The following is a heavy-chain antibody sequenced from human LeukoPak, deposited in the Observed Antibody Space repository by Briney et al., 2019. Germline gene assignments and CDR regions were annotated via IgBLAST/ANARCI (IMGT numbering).Heavy chain of an antibody. Sequence: SETLSLTCTVSGGSISSGGYYWSWIRQHPGKGLEWIGYIYYSGSTYYNPSLKSRVTISVDTSKNQFSLKLSSVTAADTAVYYCARGYYYDSSGYRGLPYYYYYGMDVWGQGTTVTVSS. J-gene: IGHJ6*02. CDR1: GGSISSGGYY. CDR3: ARGYYYDSSGYRGLPYYYYYGMDV. CDR2: IYYSGST. D-gene: IGHD3-22*01. V-gene: IGHV4-30-4*08.